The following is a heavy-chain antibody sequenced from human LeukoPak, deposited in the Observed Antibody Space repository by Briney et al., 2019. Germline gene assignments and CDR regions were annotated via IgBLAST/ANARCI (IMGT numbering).Heavy chain of an antibody. CDR1: GGSFSGYY. Sequence: SETLSLTCAVYGGSFSGYYWSWIRQPPGKGLEWIGEINHSGSTNYNPSLKSRVTISVDTSKNQFSLKLSSVTAADTAVYYCARVAYSSSWYRVGDYFDYWGQGTLVTVSS. D-gene: IGHD6-13*01. CDR2: INHSGST. V-gene: IGHV4-34*01. J-gene: IGHJ4*02. CDR3: ARVAYSSSWYRVGDYFDY.